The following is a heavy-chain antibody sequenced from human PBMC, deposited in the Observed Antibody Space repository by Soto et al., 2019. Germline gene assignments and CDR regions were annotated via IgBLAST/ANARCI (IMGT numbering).Heavy chain of an antibody. CDR2: IWYDGSNK. J-gene: IGHJ6*02. D-gene: IGHD6-6*01. V-gene: IGHV3-33*01. Sequence: GGSLRLSCAASGFTFSSYGMHWVRQAPGKGLEWVAVIWYDGSNKYYADSVKGRFTISRDNSKNTLYLQMNSLRAEDTAVYYCARDGQPVRPGPPYYYYGMDVWGQGTTVTVSS. CDR3: ARDGQPVRPGPPYYYYGMDV. CDR1: GFTFSSYG.